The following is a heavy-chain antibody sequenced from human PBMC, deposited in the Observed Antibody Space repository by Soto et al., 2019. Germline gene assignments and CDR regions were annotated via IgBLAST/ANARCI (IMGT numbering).Heavy chain of an antibody. CDR3: SCSIAAAGTFDY. V-gene: IGHV1-8*01. D-gene: IGHD6-13*01. J-gene: IGHJ4*02. CDR2: MNPNSGNT. CDR1: GYTFTSYD. Sequence: GASVKVSCKASGYTFTSYDINWVRQATGQGLEWMGWMNPNSGNTGYAQKFQGRVTMTRNTSISTAYMELSSLRSEDTAVYYCSCSIAAAGTFDYWGQGTLVTVSS.